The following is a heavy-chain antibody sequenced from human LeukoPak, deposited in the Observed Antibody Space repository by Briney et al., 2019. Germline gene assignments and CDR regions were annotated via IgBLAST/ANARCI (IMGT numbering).Heavy chain of an antibody. CDR3: ASSHYYDSSGTLAY. J-gene: IGHJ4*02. CDR1: GGSISSGGYY. Sequence: SETLSPTCTVSGGSISSGGYYWSWIRQHPGKGLEWIGYIYYSGSTYYNPSLKSRVTISVDTSKNQFSLKLSSVTAADTAVYYCASSHYYDSSGTLAYWGQGTLATVSS. V-gene: IGHV4-31*03. CDR2: IYYSGST. D-gene: IGHD3-22*01.